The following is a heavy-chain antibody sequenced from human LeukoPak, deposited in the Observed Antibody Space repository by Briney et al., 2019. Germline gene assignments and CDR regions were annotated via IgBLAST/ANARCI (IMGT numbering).Heavy chain of an antibody. Sequence: PSETLSLTCTVSGGSISSYYWSWIRQPAGKGLEWIGRIYTSGSTNYNPSLKSRATMSVDTSKNQFSLKLSSVTAADTAVYYCARDGADYYGSGSYSPSWGQGTLVTVSS. J-gene: IGHJ5*02. D-gene: IGHD3-10*01. CDR1: GGSISSYY. CDR3: ARDGADYYGSGSYSPS. V-gene: IGHV4-4*07. CDR2: IYTSGST.